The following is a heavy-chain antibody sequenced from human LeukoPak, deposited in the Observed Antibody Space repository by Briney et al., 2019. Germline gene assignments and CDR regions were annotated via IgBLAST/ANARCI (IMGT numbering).Heavy chain of an antibody. CDR3: AKSTVGVVVVAVNY. Sequence: PGGSLRLSCAASGFTFSNYAMTWVRQAPGKGLEWVSVISGSGGSTYYADSVEGRFTLTRDNSKNTLYLQMNSLRAEDTAVYYCAKSTVGVVVVAVNYWGQGTLVTVSS. CDR1: GFTFSNYA. D-gene: IGHD2-15*01. V-gene: IGHV3-23*01. J-gene: IGHJ4*02. CDR2: ISGSGGST.